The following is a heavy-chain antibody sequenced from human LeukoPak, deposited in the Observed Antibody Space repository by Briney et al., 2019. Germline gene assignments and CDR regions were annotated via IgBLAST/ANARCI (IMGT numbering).Heavy chain of an antibody. Sequence: GGSLRLSCVVSGITLSNYAMSWVRQAPGKGLEWVSGISESGGSAKYADSVKGRFTISRDNSLNTVYLQMNSLRAEDTAVYFCAKRGIVIRGVLIIGFHKEAYYFDYWGQGILVAVSS. J-gene: IGHJ4*02. D-gene: IGHD3-10*01. CDR3: AKRGIVIRGVLIIGFHKEAYYFDY. V-gene: IGHV3-23*01. CDR1: GITLSNYA. CDR2: ISESGGSA.